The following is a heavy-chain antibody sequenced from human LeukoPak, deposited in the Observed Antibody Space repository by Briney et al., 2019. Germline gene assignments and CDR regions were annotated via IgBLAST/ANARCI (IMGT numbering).Heavy chain of an antibody. CDR2: IYTSGST. D-gene: IGHD3-10*01. Sequence: PSETLSLTCTVSGGSISSYYWSWIRQPAGKGLEWIGRIYTSGSTNYNPSLKSRVTMSVDTSKNQFSLKLSSVTAADTAVYYCARDELGYGSGINWFDPWGQGTLVTVSS. CDR1: GGSISSYY. J-gene: IGHJ5*02. CDR3: ARDELGYGSGINWFDP. V-gene: IGHV4-4*07.